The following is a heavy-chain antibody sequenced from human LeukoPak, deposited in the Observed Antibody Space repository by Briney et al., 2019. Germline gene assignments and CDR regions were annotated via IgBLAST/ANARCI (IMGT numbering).Heavy chain of an antibody. D-gene: IGHD4-23*01. CDR2: FDPEDGET. J-gene: IGHJ4*02. CDR3: ATGPTGGGNNFDY. V-gene: IGHV1-24*01. CDR1: GYTLTELS. Sequence: ASVKVSCKVSGYTLTELSMHWVRQAPGKGLEWMGGFDPEDGETIYAQKFQGRVTMTEDTSTDAAYMELSSLRSEDTAVYYCATGPTGGGNNFDYWGQGTLVTVSS.